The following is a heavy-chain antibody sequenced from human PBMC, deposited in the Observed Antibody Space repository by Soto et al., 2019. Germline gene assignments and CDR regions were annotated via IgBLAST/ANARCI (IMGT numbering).Heavy chain of an antibody. CDR2: ITGSGSHA. V-gene: IGHV3-23*01. J-gene: IGHJ6*01. Sequence: EVQLLESGGGLVQPGGSLRLSCAASGFTFSNYSMRWVRQAPGKGLEWVSTITGSGSHAYYADSVKGRFTISNDISKSTLFLHMNSLSAEDTAAYYCAKDGSGRWAMDAW. CDR1: GFTFSNYS. CDR3: AKDGSGRWAMDA. D-gene: IGHD3-10*01.